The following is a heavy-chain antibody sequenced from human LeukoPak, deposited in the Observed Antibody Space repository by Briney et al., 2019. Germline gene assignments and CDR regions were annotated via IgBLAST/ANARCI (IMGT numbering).Heavy chain of an antibody. CDR3: ARGPFGVVIGYYFDY. J-gene: IGHJ4*02. V-gene: IGHV3-20*04. CDR1: EFTFDDHG. D-gene: IGHD3-3*01. CDR2: INWNGGNT. Sequence: GSLRLSCEASEFTFDDHGMYWVRQAPGKGLEWVSGINWNGGNTAYADSVKGRFTISRDNAKNSLYLQMNSLRAEDTALYYCARGPFGVVIGYYFDYWGQGTLVTVSP.